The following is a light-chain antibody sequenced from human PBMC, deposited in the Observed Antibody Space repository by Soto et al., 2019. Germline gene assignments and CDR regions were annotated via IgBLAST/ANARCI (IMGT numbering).Light chain of an antibody. CDR1: QSTSNY. CDR3: QQSYRAPWT. J-gene: IGKJ1*01. CDR2: SAS. V-gene: IGKV1-39*01. Sequence: DIQMTQSPSSLAASVGDRVTITCRASQSTSNYLNWYQQKPGKAPTLLIYSASSLQSGVPSRFSVSGSGTDFTLTISSLQPADFATYYCQQSYRAPWTFGQGTKVEIK.